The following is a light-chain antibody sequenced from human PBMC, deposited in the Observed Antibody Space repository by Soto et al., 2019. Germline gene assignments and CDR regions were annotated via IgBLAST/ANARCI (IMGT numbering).Light chain of an antibody. CDR1: NSDVGSYNY. J-gene: IGLJ2*01. Sequence: QSVLTQPASVSGSPGQSITISCTGTNSDVGSYNYVSWFQQHPGKAPKFLIYDVSNRPSGVSNRFSGSKSGDTASLTISGLQAEDEADYYCSSYSSSSTRVIFGGGTKVTVL. CDR2: DVS. CDR3: SSYSSSSTRVI. V-gene: IGLV2-14*01.